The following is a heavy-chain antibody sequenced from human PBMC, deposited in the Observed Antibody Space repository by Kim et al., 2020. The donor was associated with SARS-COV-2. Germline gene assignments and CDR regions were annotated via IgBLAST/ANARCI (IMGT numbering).Heavy chain of an antibody. CDR3: AKEISYDDSSSPDAFDI. J-gene: IGHJ3*02. Sequence: GGSLRLSCAASGFTFDDYAMHWVRQAPGKGLEWVSLISGDGGSTYYADSVKGRFTISRDNSKNSLYLQMNSLRTEDTALYYCAKEISYDDSSSPDAFDIWGQGTTVTVSS. D-gene: IGHD3-22*01. CDR2: ISGDGGST. V-gene: IGHV3-43*02. CDR1: GFTFDDYA.